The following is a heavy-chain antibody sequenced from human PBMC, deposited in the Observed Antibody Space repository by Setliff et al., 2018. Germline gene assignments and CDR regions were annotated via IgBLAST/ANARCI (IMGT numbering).Heavy chain of an antibody. CDR3: ARVTVITPRVFDP. V-gene: IGHV4-39*07. CDR2: IYYNGKA. D-gene: IGHD4-17*01. Sequence: PSETLSLTCSVSGASIDNNNYYWGWIRQPPGNGLEWIGTIYYNGKALYSPSLKSRVIISLDTSKTQFSLSLSSVSAADTAVYFCARVTVITPRVFDPWGQGTLVTVSS. CDR1: GASIDNNNYY. J-gene: IGHJ5*02.